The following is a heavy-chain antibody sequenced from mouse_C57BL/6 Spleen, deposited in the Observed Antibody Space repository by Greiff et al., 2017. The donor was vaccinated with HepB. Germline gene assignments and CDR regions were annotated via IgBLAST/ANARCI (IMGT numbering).Heavy chain of an antibody. D-gene: IGHD1-1*01. V-gene: IGHV1-64*01. CDR2: IHPNSGST. Sequence: VQLQQPGAELVKPGASVKLSCKASGYTFTSYWMHWVKQRPGQGLEWIGMIHPNSGSTNYNEKFKSKATLTVDKSSSTAYMPSSSLTSEDSAVYYCAKESLYYYGSSADYWGQGTTLTVSS. CDR1: GYTFTSYW. CDR3: AKESLYYYGSSADY. J-gene: IGHJ2*01.